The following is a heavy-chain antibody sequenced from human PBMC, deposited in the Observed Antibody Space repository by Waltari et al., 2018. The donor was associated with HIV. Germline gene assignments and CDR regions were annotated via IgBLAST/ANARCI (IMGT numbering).Heavy chain of an antibody. V-gene: IGHV1-3*01. CDR3: ARGDAVAATYYYYYMDV. CDR1: GYTFTSYA. J-gene: IGHJ6*03. Sequence: QVQLVQSGAEVKKPGASVKVSCKASGYTFTSYAMHWVRQAPGQRLEWMGWINAGNGNTKYSQKCQGRVTITRDTSASTAYMELSSLRSEDTAVYYCARGDAVAATYYYYYMDVWGKGTTVTLSS. D-gene: IGHD2-15*01. CDR2: INAGNGNT.